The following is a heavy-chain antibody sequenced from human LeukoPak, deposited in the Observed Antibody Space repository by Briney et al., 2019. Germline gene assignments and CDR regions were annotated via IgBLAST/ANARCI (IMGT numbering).Heavy chain of an antibody. CDR3: AKTIKQWLVQVGAFDI. CDR2: ISAYNGNT. D-gene: IGHD6-19*01. Sequence: ASVKVSCKASGYTFTSYGISWVRQAPGQGLEWMGWISAYNGNTNYAQKLQGRATMTTDTSTSTAYMELRSLRSDDTAVYYCAKTIKQWLVQVGAFDIWGQGTMVTVSS. CDR1: GYTFTSYG. V-gene: IGHV1-18*01. J-gene: IGHJ3*02.